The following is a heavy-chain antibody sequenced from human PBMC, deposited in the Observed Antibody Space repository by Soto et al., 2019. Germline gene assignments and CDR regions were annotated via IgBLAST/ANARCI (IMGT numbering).Heavy chain of an antibody. D-gene: IGHD3-22*01. CDR1: GYTFTNYA. J-gene: IGHJ4*02. CDR2: INAGHGNT. V-gene: IGHV1-3*01. Sequence: QVQLVQSGAEVKKPGASVKVSCKASGYTFTNYAMNWVRQAPGQRLEWMGWINAGHGNTKYSQQFQGRVTITRDTPATTPYMDLSSLRSEDTAVYYCARTSGSYYLESWGKGPLVTVSS. CDR3: ARTSGSYYLES.